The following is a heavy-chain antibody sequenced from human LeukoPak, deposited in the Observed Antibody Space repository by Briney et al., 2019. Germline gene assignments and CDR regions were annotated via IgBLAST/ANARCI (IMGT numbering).Heavy chain of an antibody. CDR1: GFTFTSYW. Sequence: GGSLRLSCVGSGFTFTSYWMTWVRQAPGKGLEWVANMNPDGSEKHYVGSVKGRFTISRDNAKNSLYLQMSNLRAEDTAVYFCARGGGLDVWGQGATVTVSS. CDR2: MNPDGSEK. J-gene: IGHJ6*02. V-gene: IGHV3-7*03. CDR3: ARGGGLDV. D-gene: IGHD3-16*01.